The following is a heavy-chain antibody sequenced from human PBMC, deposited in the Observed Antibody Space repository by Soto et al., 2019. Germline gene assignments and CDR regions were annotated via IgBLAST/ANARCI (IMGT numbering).Heavy chain of an antibody. CDR2: IYWDDDK. V-gene: IGHV2-5*02. Sequence: QITLKESGPTLVRPTQTLTLTCTFSGFSLSTTGVGVGWIRQPPGKALEWLALIYWDDDKRYSPSLKSRLTITKDTSKNEVILTMTNMDPVDTATYSYAQRLRDYGLGREQANYFDPWGQGTLVTVSS. D-gene: IGHD3-10*01. CDR3: AQRLRDYGLGREQANYFDP. J-gene: IGHJ5*02. CDR1: GFSLSTTGVG.